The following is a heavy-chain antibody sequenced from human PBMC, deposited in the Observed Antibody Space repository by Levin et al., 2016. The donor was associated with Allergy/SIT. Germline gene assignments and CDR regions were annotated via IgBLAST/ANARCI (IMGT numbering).Heavy chain of an antibody. J-gene: IGHJ4*02. CDR3: ARVQLELGATRGSDY. V-gene: IGHV1-18*01. Sequence: ASVKVSCKASGYTFTSYGISWVRQAPGQGLEWMGWISAYNGNTNYAQKLQGRVTMTTDTSTSTAYMELRSLRSDDTAVYYCARVQLELGATRGSDYWGQGTLVTVSS. CDR1: GYTFTSYG. CDR2: ISAYNGNT. D-gene: IGHD1-26*01.